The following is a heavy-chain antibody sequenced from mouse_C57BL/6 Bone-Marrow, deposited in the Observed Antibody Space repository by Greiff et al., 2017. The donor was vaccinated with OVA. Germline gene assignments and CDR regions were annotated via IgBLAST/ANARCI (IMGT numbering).Heavy chain of an antibody. V-gene: IGHV3-6*01. CDR3: AREGGTAWFAY. J-gene: IGHJ3*01. D-gene: IGHD1-1*01. CDR2: ISYDGSN. CDR1: GYSITSGYY. Sequence: EVQLVESGPGLVKPSQSLSLTCSVTGYSITSGYYWNWIRQFPGNKLEWMGYISYDGSNNYNPSLTNRSSITRDTAKNQFFLKLNSVTTEDTATYYGAREGGTAWFAYWGQGTLVTVSA.